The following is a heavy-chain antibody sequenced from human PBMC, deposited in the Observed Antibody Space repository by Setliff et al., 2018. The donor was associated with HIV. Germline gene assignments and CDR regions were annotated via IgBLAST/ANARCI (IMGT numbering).Heavy chain of an antibody. CDR3: ARGGGPDTNFDS. Sequence: SETLSLTCTVSGGSISSYYWSWIRQPAGKGLEWTGRIYSSGNTNYNPSLKSRVTISVDTSKNQFSLRLSSVTAADTAVYYCARGGGPDTNFDSWGRGTLVTVSS. CDR1: GGSISSYY. V-gene: IGHV4-4*07. J-gene: IGHJ4*02. CDR2: IYSSGNT.